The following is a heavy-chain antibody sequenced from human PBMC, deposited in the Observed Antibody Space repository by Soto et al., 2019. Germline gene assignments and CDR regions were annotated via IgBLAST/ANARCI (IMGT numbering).Heavy chain of an antibody. D-gene: IGHD5-12*01. CDR3: AKKVVGYSGYHDY. Sequence: EVQLLESGGGLVQPGGSLRLSCAASGFTFSSYAMSWVRQAPGKGLEWVSAISRSGDSTYYADPVKGRFTISRDNSTNTMYLQMNSLRAEDTAVYYCAKKVVGYSGYHDYWGQGTLVTVSS. V-gene: IGHV3-23*01. CDR2: ISRSGDST. CDR1: GFTFSSYA. J-gene: IGHJ4*02.